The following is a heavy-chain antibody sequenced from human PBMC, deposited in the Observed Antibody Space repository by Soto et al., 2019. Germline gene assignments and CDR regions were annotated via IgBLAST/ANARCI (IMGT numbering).Heavy chain of an antibody. D-gene: IGHD3-22*01. CDR1: GFTFSSYG. CDR3: ARDGNYYDRSGPCFDY. Sequence: QVQLVESGGGVVQPGRSLRLSCAASGFTFSSYGMHWVRQAPGKGLEWVAVISYDGSNKYYADSVKGRFTISRDNSKNPLYLQMNSLRAEDTAVYYCARDGNYYDRSGPCFDYWGQGTLVTVSS. J-gene: IGHJ4*02. CDR2: ISYDGSNK. V-gene: IGHV3-30*03.